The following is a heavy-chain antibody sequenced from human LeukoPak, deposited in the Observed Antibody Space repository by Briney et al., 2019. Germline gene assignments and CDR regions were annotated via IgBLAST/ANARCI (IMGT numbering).Heavy chain of an antibody. D-gene: IGHD3-10*01. Sequence: SETLSLTCTVSGGSISSYYWSWIRQPARKGLEWIGRFYTSGSTNYNPSLKSRVTMSVDTSKNQFSLKLSSVTAADTAVNYCARDYDGSGSYYKYYFHYWGQGTLVTVSS. J-gene: IGHJ4*02. CDR2: FYTSGST. CDR3: ARDYDGSGSYYKYYFHY. CDR1: GGSISSYY. V-gene: IGHV4-4*07.